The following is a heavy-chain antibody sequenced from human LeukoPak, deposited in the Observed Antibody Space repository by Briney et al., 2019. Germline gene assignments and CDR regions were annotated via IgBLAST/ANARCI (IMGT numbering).Heavy chain of an antibody. Sequence: GRSLRLSCVASGFTFSSYAMHWVRQAPGKGLEWVAVISYDGSNKYYADSVKGRFTISRDNSKNTLYLQMNSLRAEDTTVYYCARDSIVGAKGYWGQGTLVTVSS. J-gene: IGHJ4*02. V-gene: IGHV3-30-3*01. D-gene: IGHD1-26*01. CDR3: ARDSIVGAKGY. CDR1: GFTFSSYA. CDR2: ISYDGSNK.